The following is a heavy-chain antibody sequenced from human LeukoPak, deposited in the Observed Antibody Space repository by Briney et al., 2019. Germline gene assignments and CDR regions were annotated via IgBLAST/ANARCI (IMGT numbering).Heavy chain of an antibody. D-gene: IGHD2-2*01. V-gene: IGHV4-59*01. CDR3: ARVGSCSSTSCYEDPTRPGYYYYGMDV. CDR2: IYYSGST. CDR1: GGSISSYY. J-gene: IGHJ6*02. Sequence: PSETLSLTCTVSGGSISSYYWSWIRQPPGKGLEWIGYIYYSGSTNCNPSLKSRVTISVDTSKNQFSLKLSSVTAADTAVYYCARVGSCSSTSCYEDPTRPGYYYYGMDVWGQGTTVTVSS.